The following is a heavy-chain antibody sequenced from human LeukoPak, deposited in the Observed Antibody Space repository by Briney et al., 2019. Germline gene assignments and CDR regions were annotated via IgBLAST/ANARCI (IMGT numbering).Heavy chain of an antibody. J-gene: IGHJ3*02. CDR1: GFTFSSYW. CDR2: IKQDGSEK. Sequence: GGSLRLSCAASGFTFSSYWMSWVRQAPGKGLEWVANIKQDGSEKYYVDSVKGRFTISRDNAKNSLYLQMNSLRAEDTAVYYCARANWGSNDAFDIWGQGTMVTVSS. V-gene: IGHV3-7*01. CDR3: ARANWGSNDAFDI. D-gene: IGHD7-27*01.